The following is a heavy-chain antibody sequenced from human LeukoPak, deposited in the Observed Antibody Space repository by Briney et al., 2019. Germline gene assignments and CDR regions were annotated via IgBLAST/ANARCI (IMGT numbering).Heavy chain of an antibody. CDR3: AREGTGAGYDLDC. J-gene: IGHJ4*02. Sequence: GGTLRLSCAASGFTFSSYAMSWVRQAPGKGLEWVSAIIGSGGGTFYADSVTGRFTISRDNSKNTLYLQMNSLRADDTAVYYCAREGTGAGYDLDCWGQGTLVTVSS. CDR2: IIGSGGGT. CDR1: GFTFSSYA. D-gene: IGHD5-12*01. V-gene: IGHV3-23*01.